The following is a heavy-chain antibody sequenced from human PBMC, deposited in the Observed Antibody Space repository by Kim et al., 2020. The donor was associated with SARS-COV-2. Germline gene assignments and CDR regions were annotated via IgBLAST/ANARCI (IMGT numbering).Heavy chain of an antibody. CDR1: GGSISSYY. Sequence: SETLSLTCTVSGGSISSYYWSWIRQPPGKGLEWIGYIYYSGSTNYNPSLKSRVTISVDTSKNQFSLKLSSVTAADTAVYYCARDPGEGDCSGGSCYSYF. CDR3: ARDPGEGDCSGGSCYSYF. V-gene: IGHV4-59*01. J-gene: IGHJ4*01. CDR2: IYYSGST. D-gene: IGHD2-15*01.